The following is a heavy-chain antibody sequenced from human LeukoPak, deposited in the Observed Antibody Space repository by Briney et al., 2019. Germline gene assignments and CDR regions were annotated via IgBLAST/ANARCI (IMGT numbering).Heavy chain of an antibody. D-gene: IGHD6-25*01. V-gene: IGHV1-69-2*01. J-gene: IGHJ6*03. CDR2: VDPEDGET. CDR3: ATSDYYYYMDV. CDR1: GYTFTDYY. Sequence: GASVKVSCKASGYTFTDYYMHWVQQAPGKGLEWMGRVDPEDGETIYAEKFQGRVTITADTSTDTAYMELSSLRSEDTAVYYCATSDYYYYMDVWGKGTTVTVSS.